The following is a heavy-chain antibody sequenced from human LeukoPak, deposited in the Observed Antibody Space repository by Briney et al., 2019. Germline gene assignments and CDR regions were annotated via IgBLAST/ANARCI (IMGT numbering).Heavy chain of an antibody. CDR2: IYYSGST. CDR1: GGSITSYY. Sequence: SETLSLTCTVSGGSITSYYWHWIRPPPGKGLEWIGYIYYSGSTNYNPSLKSRVNISVDTSRNQFSRKLHSVTAADTAVYYCARDRGRATWFDPWGQGTAVTVSS. V-gene: IGHV4-59*01. J-gene: IGHJ5*02. CDR3: ARDRGRATWFDP. D-gene: IGHD3-10*01.